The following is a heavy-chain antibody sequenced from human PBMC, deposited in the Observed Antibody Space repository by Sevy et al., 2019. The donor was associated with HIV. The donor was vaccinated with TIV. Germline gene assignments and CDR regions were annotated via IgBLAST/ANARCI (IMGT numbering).Heavy chain of an antibody. CDR2: MSHDGNYK. V-gene: IGHV3-30*04. Sequence: GGSLRLSCAASGFTFSDYDMHWVRQAPGKGLEWVAVMSHDGNYKNHADSVKVRLTISRDNFKYTLYLQMNRLGVEDTAVYFCARLFSCGGDCYYLDYWGQGAPVTVSS. J-gene: IGHJ4*02. CDR1: GFTFSDYD. D-gene: IGHD2-21*02. CDR3: ARLFSCGGDCYYLDY.